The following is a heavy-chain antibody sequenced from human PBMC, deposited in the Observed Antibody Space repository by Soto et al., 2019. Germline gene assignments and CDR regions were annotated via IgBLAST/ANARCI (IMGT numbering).Heavy chain of an antibody. D-gene: IGHD3-10*01. V-gene: IGHV4-31*03. CDR3: ARGLMVRGVIYYYGMDV. CDR2: IYYSGST. CDR1: GGSISSDGNY. J-gene: IGHJ6*02. Sequence: QVQLQESGPGLVKSSQTLSLTCTVSGGSISSDGNYWSWIRQHPGKGLEWIGYIYYSGSTYYNPSLKSRVTISVDTSKNQFSLKLNSVTAADTAVYYCARGLMVRGVIYYYGMDVWGQGTTVTVSS.